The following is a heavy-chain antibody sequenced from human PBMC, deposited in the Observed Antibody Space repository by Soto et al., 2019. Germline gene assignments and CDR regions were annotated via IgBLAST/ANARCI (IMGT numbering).Heavy chain of an antibody. D-gene: IGHD2-2*01. CDR1: GGTFSSYA. V-gene: IGHV1-69*13. CDR2: IIPIFGTA. J-gene: IGHJ6*02. CDR3: AREGLVVPAAPYYYYGMDV. Sequence: SVKVSCKASGGTFSSYAISWVRQAPGQGLEWMGGIIPIFGTANYAQKFQGRVTITADESTSTAYMELSSLRSEDTAVYYCAREGLVVPAAPYYYYGMDVWGQGTTVTVSS.